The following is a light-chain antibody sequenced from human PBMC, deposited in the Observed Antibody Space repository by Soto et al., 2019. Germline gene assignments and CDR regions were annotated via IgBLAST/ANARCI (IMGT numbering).Light chain of an antibody. V-gene: IGKV3-20*01. J-gene: IGKJ4*01. CDR1: QTFGSNF. CDR2: GTS. CDR3: QQYASSPIT. Sequence: EIVLTQSPGTLSLSPGERATLSCRASQTFGSNFLAWYQQKPGQAPRLLIYGTSSSATGVPDRFSGSGSGADFTLTSSRLEPEDSAVYFCQQYASSPITFGGGTKVEIK.